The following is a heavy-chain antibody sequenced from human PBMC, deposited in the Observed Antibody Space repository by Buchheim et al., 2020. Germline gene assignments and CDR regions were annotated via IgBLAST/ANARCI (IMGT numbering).Heavy chain of an antibody. D-gene: IGHD3-3*01. Sequence: QEQLVESGGGVVQAGRSLKLSCTASGFTFSSYVMHWVRQAPGKGLEWVAVVSYDGSHKYYPDSVKGRFTISRDNSDNTLYLQMSSLRPEDTALYYCVRDLSYDDFWSGSSHFDFWGQGTL. CDR3: VRDLSYDDFWSGSSHFDF. V-gene: IGHV3-30-3*01. CDR2: VSYDGSHK. CDR1: GFTFSSYV. J-gene: IGHJ4*02.